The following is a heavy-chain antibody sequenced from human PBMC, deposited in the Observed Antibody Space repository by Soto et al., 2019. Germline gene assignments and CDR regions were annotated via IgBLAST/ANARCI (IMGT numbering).Heavy chain of an antibody. CDR1: GDTFTNFD. J-gene: IGHJ5*02. CDR3: ARYIYGQGFKA. V-gene: IGHV1-8*01. Sequence: QVKLVQPGAEVRKPGASVKVSCKASGDTFTNFDFNWGRQPTGQGLEWIGWMRANSGDTGHAQKFQGRVSMTRDTSMSTAYMELSSLRAEDTAVYYCARYIYGQGFKAWGQGTLVFVSS. D-gene: IGHD3-3*02. CDR2: MRANSGDT.